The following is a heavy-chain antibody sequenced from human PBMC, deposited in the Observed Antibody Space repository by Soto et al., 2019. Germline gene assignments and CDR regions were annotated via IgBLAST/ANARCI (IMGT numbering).Heavy chain of an antibody. J-gene: IGHJ6*02. Sequence: GASVKVSCKASGYTFTTYGINWVRQAPGQGLEWMGWVSPYNGDTTYAQKVQGRVTMTTDTSTRTAYLELRSLRSDDTAVYYCAREVGYMDVWGQGTTVTVSS. CDR2: VSPYNGDT. V-gene: IGHV1-18*04. CDR3: AREVGYMDV. CDR1: GYTFTTYG. D-gene: IGHD2-2*01.